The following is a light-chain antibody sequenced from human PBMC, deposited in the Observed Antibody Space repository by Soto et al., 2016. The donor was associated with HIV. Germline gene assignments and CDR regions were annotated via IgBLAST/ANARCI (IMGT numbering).Light chain of an antibody. V-gene: IGKV1-NL1*01. Sequence: DIQMTQSPSSLSASVGDRVTITCRASQGIRNSLAWYQHKPGKAPKLLLYAASSLQSGVPSRFSGGRSGTDYTLTIISLQPEDFATYYCQHYYSTPRTFGQGPRRK. CDR1: QGIRNS. CDR3: QHYYSTPRT. CDR2: AAS. J-gene: IGKJ1*01.